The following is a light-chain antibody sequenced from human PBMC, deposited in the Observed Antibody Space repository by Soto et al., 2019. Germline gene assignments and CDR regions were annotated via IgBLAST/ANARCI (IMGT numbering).Light chain of an antibody. CDR1: SSDVGGYNY. CDR3: CSNAGSYEV. J-gene: IGLJ2*01. CDR2: DVS. V-gene: IGLV2-11*01. Sequence: QSVLTQPRSVSGSPGQSVTISCTGTSSDVGGYNYVSWYQQHPGKAPKGMIYDVSERPSGVPDRFSGSKSGNTASLTISGLQAEDEADYYCCSNAGSYEVFGGGTTLTVL.